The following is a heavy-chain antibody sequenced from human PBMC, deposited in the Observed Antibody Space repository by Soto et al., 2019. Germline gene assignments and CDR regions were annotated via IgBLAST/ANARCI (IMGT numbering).Heavy chain of an antibody. J-gene: IGHJ6*02. Sequence: QVQLVQSGAEVKKPGASVKVSCKASGYTFTSYDINWVRQATGQGLEWMGWMNPNSGNTGYAQKFQGRVTMTRNTTISTAYMELSSLRSEDTAVYYCARELLRLGLHYYYYGMDVWCQGTTVTVSS. D-gene: IGHD5-18*01. CDR1: GYTFTSYD. CDR3: ARELLRLGLHYYYYGMDV. CDR2: MNPNSGNT. V-gene: IGHV1-8*01.